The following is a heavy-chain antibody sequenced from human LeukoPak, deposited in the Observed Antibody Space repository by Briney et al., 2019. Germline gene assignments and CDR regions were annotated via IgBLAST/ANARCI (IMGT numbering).Heavy chain of an antibody. Sequence: GGSLRLSCAASGFTFSNYWMSWVRQAPGKGLEWVANIKQDGSEKYYVDSVKGRFTISRDNAKNSLYLQMNSLRAEDTAVYYCARDLVRWFGEPHMDVWGQGPRSPSP. D-gene: IGHD3-10*01. V-gene: IGHV3-7*01. J-gene: IGHJ6*02. CDR3: ARDLVRWFGEPHMDV. CDR1: GFTFSNYW. CDR2: IKQDGSEK.